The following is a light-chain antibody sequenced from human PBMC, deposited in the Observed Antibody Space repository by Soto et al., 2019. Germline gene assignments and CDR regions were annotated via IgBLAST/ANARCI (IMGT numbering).Light chain of an antibody. CDR1: RRDVGGYNY. V-gene: IGLV2-8*01. CDR3: SSYTSSSTLV. J-gene: IGLJ2*01. Sequence: QSALTQPPSASGSPGQSVRISCTGTRRDVGGYNYVAWYQQHPGKAPKLIIYEVTKRPSGVPDRFSGSKSGNTASLTVSGLQAEDEADYYCSSYTSSSTLVFGGGTKLTVL. CDR2: EVT.